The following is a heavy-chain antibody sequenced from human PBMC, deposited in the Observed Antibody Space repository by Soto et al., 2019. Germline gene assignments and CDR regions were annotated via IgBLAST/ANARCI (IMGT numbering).Heavy chain of an antibody. J-gene: IGHJ4*02. Sequence: ASVKVSCKASGYTFTIYGISWVLQAPGQGLEWMGWISAYNGNTNYAQKLQGRVTMTTDTSTSTAYMELRSLRSDDTAVYYCARARVGTPVDYWGQGTLVTVSS. D-gene: IGHD1-1*01. CDR1: GYTFTIYG. V-gene: IGHV1-18*01. CDR3: ARARVGTPVDY. CDR2: ISAYNGNT.